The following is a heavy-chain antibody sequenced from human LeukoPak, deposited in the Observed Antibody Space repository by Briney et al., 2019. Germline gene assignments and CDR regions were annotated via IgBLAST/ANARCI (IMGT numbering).Heavy chain of an antibody. V-gene: IGHV3-23*01. D-gene: IGHD1-26*01. CDR3: AIHWSYSEYFQH. CDR1: GFTFSSYA. CDR2: INNDGGNT. Sequence: PGGSLRLSCAASGFTFSSYAMSWVRQAPGKGLDWVSTINNDGGNTYYAVSVKGRFTISRDSAKDTLYLHMNSLRAEDTAVYYCAIHWSYSEYFQHWGQGTLVTVSS. J-gene: IGHJ1*01.